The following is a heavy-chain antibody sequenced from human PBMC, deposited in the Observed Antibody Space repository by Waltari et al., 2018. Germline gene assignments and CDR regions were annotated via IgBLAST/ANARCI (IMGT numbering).Heavy chain of an antibody. D-gene: IGHD3-10*01. CDR3: ARDSPYGSGRAPCPYFDY. V-gene: IGHV4-38-2*02. CDR2: IYHSRSS. Sequence: QVQLQESGPGLVTPSETLSLTCAVSGYSISSGYYWGWIRQPPGRGLGWVGGIYHSRSSYNNPSLKSGVTISVDTSKNHYSLKLSSVTAADTAVYYCARDSPYGSGRAPCPYFDYWGQGTLVTVSS. J-gene: IGHJ4*02. CDR1: GYSISSGYY.